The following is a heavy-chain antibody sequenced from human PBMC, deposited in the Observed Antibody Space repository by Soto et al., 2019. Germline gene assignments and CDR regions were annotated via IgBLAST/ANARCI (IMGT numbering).Heavy chain of an antibody. CDR1: GYSFTSYW. V-gene: IGHV5-10-1*01. CDR2: IDPSDSYT. Sequence: GESLKLSCKGSGYSFTSYWISWVRQMPGKGLEWMGRIDPSDSYTNYSPSFQGHVTISADKSISTAYLQWSSLKASDTAMYYCASQLRLAYYYGMDVWGQGTTVTVSS. CDR3: ASQLRLAYYYGMDV. J-gene: IGHJ6*02. D-gene: IGHD3-3*01.